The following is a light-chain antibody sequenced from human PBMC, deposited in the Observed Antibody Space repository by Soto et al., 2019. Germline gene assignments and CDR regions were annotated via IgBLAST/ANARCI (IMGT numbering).Light chain of an antibody. V-gene: IGKV3D-20*02. Sequence: ELVLTQSPGTLSLYPGERATLYCRCSQTVNANFLAWYQQKPGQAPRLLIYGASSRATGIPDRFSGSGSGTDFTLTISRLAPEDFAVYYCQQRNNWPAISFGQGTRLEIK. CDR2: GAS. CDR1: QTVNANF. J-gene: IGKJ5*01. CDR3: QQRNNWPAIS.